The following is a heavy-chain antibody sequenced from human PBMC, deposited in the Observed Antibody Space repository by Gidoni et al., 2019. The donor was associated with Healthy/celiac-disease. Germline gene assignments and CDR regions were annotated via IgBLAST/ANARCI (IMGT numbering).Heavy chain of an antibody. D-gene: IGHD4-17*01. V-gene: IGHV3-30*18. CDR2: ISYAGSNK. J-gene: IGHJ1*01. CDR3: AKDRYSGDHPEYFQH. Sequence: QVQLVESGGGVVQPGRSLRLSCAASGFTVGSYGMHWVRQAPGKGLAWVAVISYAGSNKSYAASVKGRFTISRDNSKNTLYLQMNSLRAEDTAVYYCAKDRYSGDHPEYFQHWGQGTLVTVSS. CDR1: GFTVGSYG.